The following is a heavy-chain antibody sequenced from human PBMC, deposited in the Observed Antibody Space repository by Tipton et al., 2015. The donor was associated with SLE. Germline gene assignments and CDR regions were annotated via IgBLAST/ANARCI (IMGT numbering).Heavy chain of an antibody. J-gene: IGHJ4*02. Sequence: LRLSCAVYGGSFSGYYWSRIRQPPGKGLEWIGEINHSGSTNYNPSLKSRVTISVDTSKNQFSLKLSSVTAADTAVYYCARDPAVGGYFDYWGQGTLVTVSS. D-gene: IGHD6-13*01. CDR1: GGSFSGYY. CDR2: INHSGST. CDR3: ARDPAVGGYFDY. V-gene: IGHV4-34*01.